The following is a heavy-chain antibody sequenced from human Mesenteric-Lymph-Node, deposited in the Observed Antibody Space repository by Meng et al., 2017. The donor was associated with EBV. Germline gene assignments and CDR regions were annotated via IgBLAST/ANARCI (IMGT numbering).Heavy chain of an antibody. CDR2: IYYTGTT. CDR1: GGSISSSSYY. J-gene: IGHJ5*02. Sequence: QLQRKGSGPGLCKPSETLSLTCTVPGGSISSSSYYWAWIRQPPGKGLEWIGSIYYTGTTYYNPSLKSRVTISVDASKNQFSLKLGSVTAADTAVYYCATESQYYDGSDYPWGQGTLVTVSS. CDR3: ATESQYYDGSDYP. D-gene: IGHD3-22*01. V-gene: IGHV4-39*01.